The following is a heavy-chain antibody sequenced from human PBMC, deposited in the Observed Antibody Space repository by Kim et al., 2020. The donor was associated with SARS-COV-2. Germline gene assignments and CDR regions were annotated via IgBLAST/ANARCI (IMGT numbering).Heavy chain of an antibody. CDR3: AKGPYQGRVRSPNYYYYGMDV. D-gene: IGHD1-26*01. CDR2: ISGSGGST. J-gene: IGHJ6*02. V-gene: IGHV3-23*01. CDR1: GFTFSSYA. Sequence: GGSLRLSCAASGFTFSSYAMSWVRQAPGKGLEWVSAISGSGGSTYYADSVKGRFTISRDNSKNTLYLQMNSLRAEDTAVYYCAKGPYQGRVRSPNYYYYGMDVWGQGTTVTVSS.